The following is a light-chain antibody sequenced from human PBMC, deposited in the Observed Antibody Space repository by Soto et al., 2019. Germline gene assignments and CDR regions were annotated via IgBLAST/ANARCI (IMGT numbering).Light chain of an antibody. V-gene: IGLV1-51*01. J-gene: IGLJ1*01. CDR1: SSNIGNNY. CDR2: DNN. Sequence: QSVLTQPPSVSAAPGQKVTISCSGSSSNIGNNYVSWYQQLPGTAPKILIYDNNKRPSGIPDRFPGSKSGTSATLGITGLQTGDEADYYCGTWDSSMSAHVFGTGTKGTVL. CDR3: GTWDSSMSAHV.